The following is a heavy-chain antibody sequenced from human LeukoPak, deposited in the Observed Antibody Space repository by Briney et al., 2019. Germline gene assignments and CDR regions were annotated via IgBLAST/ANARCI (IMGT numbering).Heavy chain of an antibody. CDR1: GFTFSSYA. CDR2: IGGSGDNT. D-gene: IGHD4-17*01. V-gene: IGHV3-23*01. CDR3: AKGRGTTVTSAANY. Sequence: QPGGSLRLSCAASGFTFSSYAMSWVRQAPGRGREWVSSIGGSGDNTFYADSVKDRFTISRDNSKNTLFLQMNSLRAEDTAVYYCAKGRGTTVTSAANYWGQGTLVTVSS. J-gene: IGHJ4*02.